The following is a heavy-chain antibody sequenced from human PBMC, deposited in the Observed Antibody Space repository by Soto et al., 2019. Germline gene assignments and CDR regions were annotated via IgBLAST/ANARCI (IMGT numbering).Heavy chain of an antibody. Sequence: QVQLQESGPGLVKPSQTLSLTCTVSGGSISSGDYYWSWIRQHPGKGLEWIGYIYYSGSTYYNPSLKSRVTVAVDTSKNQFSLKLSSVTAADTAVYYCARDVPQGRGSPNFYYYGMDVWGQGATVTVSS. J-gene: IGHJ6*02. D-gene: IGHD3-10*01. V-gene: IGHV4-31*03. CDR1: GGSISSGDYY. CDR2: IYYSGST. CDR3: ARDVPQGRGSPNFYYYGMDV.